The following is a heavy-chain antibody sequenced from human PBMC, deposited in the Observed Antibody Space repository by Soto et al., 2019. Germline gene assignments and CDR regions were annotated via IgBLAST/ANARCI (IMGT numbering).Heavy chain of an antibody. CDR2: IYWDDDK. CDR3: ARTPDLAAEHLGRVYNWFDP. Sequence: QITLKESGPTLVKPTQTLTLTCTFSGFSLSTSGVGVGWIRQSPGKALEWLALIYWDDDKRYSPSLKSRLTITKDTSKNQVVLTMTNMDPVDTATYYCARTPDLAAEHLGRVYNWFDPWGQGTLVTVSS. CDR1: GFSLSTSGVG. J-gene: IGHJ5*02. V-gene: IGHV2-5*02. D-gene: IGHD6-13*01.